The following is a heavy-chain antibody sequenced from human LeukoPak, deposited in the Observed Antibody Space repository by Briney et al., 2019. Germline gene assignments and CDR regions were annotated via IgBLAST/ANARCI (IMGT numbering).Heavy chain of an antibody. CDR1: GGSFSGYY. V-gene: IGHV4-34*01. CDR3: VTYYFDSSGPKKNY. J-gene: IGHJ4*02. Sequence: PSETLSLTCAVYGGSFSGYYWSWISQPPGKGLEWIGAINHSGSTNYNPSLKSRVTISVDTSKKQFSLKLSSVTAADTAVYYCVTYYFDSSGPKKNYWGQGTLVTVSS. D-gene: IGHD3-22*01. CDR2: INHSGST.